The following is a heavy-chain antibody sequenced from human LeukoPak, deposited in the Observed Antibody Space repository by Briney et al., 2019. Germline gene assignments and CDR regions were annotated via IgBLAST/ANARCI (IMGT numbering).Heavy chain of an antibody. CDR2: INHSGST. Sequence: SETLSLTCAVYGGSFSDSYWSWIRQPPGKGLEWIGEINHSGSTNYNPSLKSRVTMSVDTSKNQFSLKLSSVTAADTAVYYCARHERESSGWKYFDYWGQGTLVTVSS. D-gene: IGHD6-19*01. CDR3: ARHERESSGWKYFDY. CDR1: GGSFSDSY. V-gene: IGHV4-34*01. J-gene: IGHJ4*02.